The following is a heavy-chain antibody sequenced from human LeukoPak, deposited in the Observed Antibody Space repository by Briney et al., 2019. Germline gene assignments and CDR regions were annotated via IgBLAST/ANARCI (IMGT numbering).Heavy chain of an antibody. Sequence: SETLSLTCAVSGGSISGYYWSWIRQPPGKALEWIGYIYYSGSINYSPSLKSRVTISVDTSMNQFSLKLSSVTAADTAVYYCARLPTMVRGVIPYWGQGTLVIVSS. J-gene: IGHJ4*02. V-gene: IGHV4-59*12. CDR1: GGSISGYY. CDR3: ARLPTMVRGVIPY. D-gene: IGHD3-10*01. CDR2: IYYSGSI.